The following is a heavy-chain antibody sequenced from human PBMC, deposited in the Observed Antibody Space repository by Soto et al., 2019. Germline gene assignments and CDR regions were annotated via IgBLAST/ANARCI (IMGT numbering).Heavy chain of an antibody. CDR2: IWYDGSNK. V-gene: IGHV3-33*01. D-gene: IGHD3-22*01. CDR3: ARDPYYYDSSVGGEFAY. J-gene: IGHJ4*02. CDR1: GFTFSSYG. Sequence: GGSLILSCTASGFTFSSYGMHWVRQAPGKGLEWVAVIWYDGSNKYYADSVKGRFTISRDNSKNTLYLQMNSLRAEDTAVYYCARDPYYYDSSVGGEFAYWGQGTLVTVSS.